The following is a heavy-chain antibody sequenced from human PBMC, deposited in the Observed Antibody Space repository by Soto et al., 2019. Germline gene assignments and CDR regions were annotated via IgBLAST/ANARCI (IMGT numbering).Heavy chain of an antibody. CDR1: GGSISSYY. CDR3: SSTVPRHYYSMDV. D-gene: IGHD4-17*01. Sequence: SETLSLTCTVSGGSISSYYWSWIRQPPGKGLEWIGYIYYSGSTNYNPSLKSRVTISVDTSKNQFSLKLSSVTAADTAVYYCSSTVPRHYYSMDVRGTGTTVTVFS. V-gene: IGHV4-59*01. CDR2: IYYSGST. J-gene: IGHJ6*03.